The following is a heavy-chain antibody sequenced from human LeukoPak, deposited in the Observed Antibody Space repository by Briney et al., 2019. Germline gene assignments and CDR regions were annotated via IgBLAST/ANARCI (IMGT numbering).Heavy chain of an antibody. V-gene: IGHV3-74*03. CDR2: IRPEGTTT. J-gene: IGHJ4*02. Sequence: GGSLRLSCAASGFTFSTYWMHWVRQAPGRGLVWVARIRPEGTTTAYADSVKGRFTISRDNAKNTLFLQMNSLSAEDTAVYYCARDLDWILFDYWGQGTLVTVSS. CDR3: ARDLDWILFDY. CDR1: GFTFSTYW. D-gene: IGHD3-9*01.